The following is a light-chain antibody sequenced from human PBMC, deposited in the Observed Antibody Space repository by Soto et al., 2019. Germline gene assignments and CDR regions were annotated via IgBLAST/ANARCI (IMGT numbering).Light chain of an antibody. CDR3: SSYIITGTYV. Sequence: QTVVTQPPSVSGAPGQRVTISCTGSSSNIGAGYDVHWYQQLPGTAPKLLIYGNSNRPSGVSDRFSGSKSGNTASLTISGLQAEDEADYYCSSYIITGTYVFGTGTKVTVL. CDR2: GNS. V-gene: IGLV1-40*01. CDR1: SSNIGAGYD. J-gene: IGLJ1*01.